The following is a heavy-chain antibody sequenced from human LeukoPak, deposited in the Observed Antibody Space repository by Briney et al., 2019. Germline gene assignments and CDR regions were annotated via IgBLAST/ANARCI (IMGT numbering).Heavy chain of an antibody. CDR2: LYYSGST. V-gene: IGHV4-39*07. CDR3: ARVYYYYYYMDV. J-gene: IGHJ6*03. Sequence: SETLSLTCTVSGGSISSSTYYWGWIRQPPGKGLEWIGSLYYSGSTYYNPSLKSRVTISLDKSRNHFSLKLTSVTAADTAVYYCARVYYYYYYMDVWGKGTTVTVSS. CDR1: GGSISSSTYY.